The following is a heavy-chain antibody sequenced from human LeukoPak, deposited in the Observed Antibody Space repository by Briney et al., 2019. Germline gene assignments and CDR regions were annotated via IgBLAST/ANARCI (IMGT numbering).Heavy chain of an antibody. CDR1: GDSISGSNYH. CDR3: SKEPDA. Sequence: SETLSLTCTVSGDSISGSNYHWGWIRQPPGKGLEWLGTVHHTGRAFYNPSLRGRTTVSVDTSKNQFSLKLTSVTAADTTVYYCSKEPDAWGQGTLVTVSS. CDR2: VHHTGRA. V-gene: IGHV4-39*07. J-gene: IGHJ5*02.